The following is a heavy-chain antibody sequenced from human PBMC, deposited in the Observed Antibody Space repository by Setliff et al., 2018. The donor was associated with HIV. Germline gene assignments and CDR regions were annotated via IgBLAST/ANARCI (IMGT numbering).Heavy chain of an antibody. J-gene: IGHJ6*02. Sequence: GESLKISCAASGFTFSSYWMHWVRQAPGKGLAWVSRINSDGSSTSYADSVKGRFTISRDNDKNTLYLQMNSLRAEDTAVYYCAREPGYYDSSGYYYYYGMDVWGQGTTVTVSS. D-gene: IGHD3-22*01. CDR2: INSDGSST. V-gene: IGHV3-74*01. CDR1: GFTFSSYW. CDR3: AREPGYYDSSGYYYYYGMDV.